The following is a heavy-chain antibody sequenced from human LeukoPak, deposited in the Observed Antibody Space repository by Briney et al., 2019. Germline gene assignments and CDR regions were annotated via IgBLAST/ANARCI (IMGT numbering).Heavy chain of an antibody. D-gene: IGHD2-15*01. CDR1: GFTFSSYS. CDR3: ARESGVYCSGGSCYPGRDYYGMDV. V-gene: IGHV3-21*01. J-gene: IGHJ6*02. CDR2: ISSSSSYI. Sequence: GGSLRLSCAASGFTFSSYSMNWVRQAPGKGLEWVSSISSSSSYIYYADSVKGRFTISRDNAKNSLYLQMDSLRAEDTAVYYCARESGVYCSGGSCYPGRDYYGMDVWGQGTTVTVFS.